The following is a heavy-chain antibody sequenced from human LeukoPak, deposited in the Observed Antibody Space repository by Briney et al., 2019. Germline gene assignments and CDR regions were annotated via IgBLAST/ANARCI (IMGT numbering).Heavy chain of an antibody. CDR3: ARDIYGSGYGYFDQ. Sequence: SETLSLTCTVSGGSMSYNYWSWIRQPPGKGLEWIGFIYYSGSTNYNPSLRSRLTISVDTSKNQFSLRLSSLTAADTAIYYCARDIYGSGYGYFDQWGQGALVTVSS. CDR2: IYYSGST. CDR1: GGSMSYNY. D-gene: IGHD3-10*01. J-gene: IGHJ4*02. V-gene: IGHV4-59*01.